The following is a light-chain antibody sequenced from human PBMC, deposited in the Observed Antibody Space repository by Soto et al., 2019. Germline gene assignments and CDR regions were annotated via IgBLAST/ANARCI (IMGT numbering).Light chain of an antibody. Sequence: QSVLTQPASVSGSPGQSITISCTGTSSDVGGYNYVSWYQQHPGKAPKLMIFDVTNRPSGVSNRFSGSKSGNTASLTISGLQAEDEADYYCSSYTSSNTQVFGTGNKLTVL. CDR1: SSDVGGYNY. CDR2: DVT. CDR3: SSYTSSNTQV. V-gene: IGLV2-14*01. J-gene: IGLJ1*01.